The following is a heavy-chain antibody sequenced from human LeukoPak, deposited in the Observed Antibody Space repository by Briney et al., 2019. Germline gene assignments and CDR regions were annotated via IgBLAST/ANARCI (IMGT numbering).Heavy chain of an antibody. Sequence: SETLSLTCAVYGGSFSGYYWSWIRQPPGKGLEWIGEINHSGSTNYNPSLKSRVTISVDTSKNQFSLKLSSVTAADTAVYYCARAPRGLRYFDWRRFWWFDPRGQGTLVTVSS. CDR2: INHSGST. D-gene: IGHD3-9*01. V-gene: IGHV4-34*01. J-gene: IGHJ5*02. CDR1: GGSFSGYY. CDR3: ARAPRGLRYFDWRRFWWFDP.